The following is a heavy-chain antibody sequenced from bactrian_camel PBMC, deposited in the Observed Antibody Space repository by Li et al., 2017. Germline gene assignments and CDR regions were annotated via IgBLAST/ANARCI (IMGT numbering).Heavy chain of an antibody. J-gene: IGHJ4*01. V-gene: IGHV3S1*01. Sequence: QVQLVESGGGSALAGGSVRLSCAASGYTFNTYSWFRQAPGQEREGVAAIDTGDGSTYYLNSVEGRFTISQDNAKKTTYLQMDQLRTEDTAIYYCAAGWSYGVGTLLRRHYDYWGQGTQVTVS. CDR3: AAGWSYGVGTLLRRHYDY. CDR1: GYTFNTYS. D-gene: IGHD5*01. CDR2: IDTGDGST.